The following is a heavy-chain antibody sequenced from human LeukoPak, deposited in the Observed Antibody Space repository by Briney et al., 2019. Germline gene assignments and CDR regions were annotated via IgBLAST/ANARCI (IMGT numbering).Heavy chain of an antibody. CDR3: ARDHCTRTSCYEDYYDGMDV. CDR1: GYTFTGYY. J-gene: IGHJ6*02. V-gene: IGHV1-2*02. Sequence: ASVKVSCKASGYTFTGYYMHWVRQAPGQGLEWMGWINPNSGDTNYAQKFQGRVTMTRDTSISTAYMELSRLRSDDTAVYFCARDHCTRTSCYEDYYDGMDVWGQGTTVTVSS. D-gene: IGHD2-2*01. CDR2: INPNSGDT.